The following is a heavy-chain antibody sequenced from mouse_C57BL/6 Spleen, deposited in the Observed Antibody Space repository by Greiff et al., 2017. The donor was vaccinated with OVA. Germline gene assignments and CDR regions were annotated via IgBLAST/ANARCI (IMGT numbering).Heavy chain of an antibody. D-gene: IGHD2-4*01. Sequence: VMLVESGPGLVAPSQSLSITCTVSGFSLTSYGVHWVRQPPGKGLEWLVVIWSDGSTTYNSALKSRLSISKDNSKSQVFLKMNSLQTDDTAMYYCARHFDYDENWYFDVWGTGTTVTVSS. J-gene: IGHJ1*03. CDR3: ARHFDYDENWYFDV. CDR1: GFSLTSYG. V-gene: IGHV2-6-1*01. CDR2: IWSDGST.